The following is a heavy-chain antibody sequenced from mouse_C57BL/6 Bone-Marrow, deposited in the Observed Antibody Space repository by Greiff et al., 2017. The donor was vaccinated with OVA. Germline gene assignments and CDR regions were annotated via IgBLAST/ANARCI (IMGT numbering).Heavy chain of an antibody. CDR1: GYTFTSYW. Sequence: QVQLQQPGAELVKPGASVKLSCKASGYTFTSYWMQWVKQRPGQGLEWIGEIDPSDSYTNYNQKFKGKATLTVDTSSSTAYMPLSSLTSEDSAVYYCARDGYNWYFDVWGTGTTVTVSS. V-gene: IGHV1-50*01. D-gene: IGHD2-3*01. CDR3: ARDGYNWYFDV. J-gene: IGHJ1*03. CDR2: IDPSDSYT.